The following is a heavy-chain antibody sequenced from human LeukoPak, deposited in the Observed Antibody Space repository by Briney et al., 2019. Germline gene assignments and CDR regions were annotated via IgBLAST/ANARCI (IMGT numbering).Heavy chain of an antibody. CDR2: ISSSSSYI. CDR3: ARQHIAVAGTSDY. CDR1: GFTFSSYS. D-gene: IGHD6-19*01. V-gene: IGHV3-21*01. Sequence: GRSLRLSCAASGFTFSSYSMNWVRQAPGKGLEWVSSISSSSSYIYYADSVKGRFTISRDNAKNSLYLQMNSLRAEDTAVYYCARQHIAVAGTSDYWGQGTLVTVSS. J-gene: IGHJ4*02.